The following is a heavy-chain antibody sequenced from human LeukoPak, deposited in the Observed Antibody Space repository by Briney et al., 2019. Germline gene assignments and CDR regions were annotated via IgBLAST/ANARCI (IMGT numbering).Heavy chain of an antibody. J-gene: IGHJ4*02. CDR3: ARERSSGWFYFDY. Sequence: GGSLRLSCAASEFTLSDYYMSWIRQAPGKGLEWVSYISSSAGTIYYADSVKGRFTISRDNAKNSLYLQMNSLRAEDTAVYYCARERSSGWFYFDYWGQGTLVTVSS. D-gene: IGHD6-19*01. V-gene: IGHV3-11*01. CDR2: ISSSAGTI. CDR1: EFTLSDYY.